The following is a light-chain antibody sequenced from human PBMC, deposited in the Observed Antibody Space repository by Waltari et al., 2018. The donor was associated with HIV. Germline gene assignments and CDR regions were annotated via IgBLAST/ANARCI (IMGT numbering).Light chain of an antibody. CDR1: QSILYGSNNKDY. CDR2: CAS. V-gene: IGKV4-1*01. CDR3: QKYYSIPHT. J-gene: IGKJ2*01. Sequence: DIVVTQSPDYLAVSLGDRATINCKSSQSILYGSNNKDYLAWTHQKPGQPPELLIYCASTRKSGVPNRFSGSGSGTDITLTISSVQAEDVAIYYCQKYYSIPHTFGQETKLEIK.